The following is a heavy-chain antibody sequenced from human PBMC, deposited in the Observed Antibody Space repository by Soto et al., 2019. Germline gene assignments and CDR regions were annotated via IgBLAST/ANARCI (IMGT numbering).Heavy chain of an antibody. CDR1: GFTFSSYS. Sequence: EVQLVESGGGLVKPGGSLRLSCAASGFTFSSYSMNWVRQAPGKGLEWVSSISSSSSYIYYADSVKGRFTISRDNAKNSLYLQMNSLRAEDTAVYYCARDNMTTVMWALLVYYGMDVWGQGTTVTVSS. CDR3: ARDNMTTVMWALLVYYGMDV. D-gene: IGHD4-4*01. V-gene: IGHV3-21*01. J-gene: IGHJ6*02. CDR2: ISSSSSYI.